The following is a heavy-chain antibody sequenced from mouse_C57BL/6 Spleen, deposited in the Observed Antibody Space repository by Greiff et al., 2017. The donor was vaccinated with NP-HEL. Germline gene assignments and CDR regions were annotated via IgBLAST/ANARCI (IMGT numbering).Heavy chain of an antibody. J-gene: IGHJ2*01. CDR3: ARSMVTTYYFDY. V-gene: IGHV1-82*01. CDR1: GYAFSSSW. Sequence: VKLMESGPELVKPGASVKISCKASGYAFSSSWMNWVKQRPGKGLEWIGRIYPGDGDTNYNGKFKGKATLTADKSSSTAYMQLSSLTSEDSAVYFCARSMVTTYYFDYWGQGTTLTVSS. CDR2: IYPGDGDT. D-gene: IGHD2-2*01.